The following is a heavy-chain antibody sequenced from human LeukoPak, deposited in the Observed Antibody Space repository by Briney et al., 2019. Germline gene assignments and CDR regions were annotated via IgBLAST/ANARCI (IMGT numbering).Heavy chain of an antibody. CDR2: VTGSGGST. D-gene: IGHD5-18*01. Sequence: GGSLRLSCVASRFSFSSYAMQWVRQAPGKGLEWVSGVTGSGGSTYYAGSVKGRFTISRDNSKNTLYLQMNSLKTEDTAVYYCTTDSFLDTAPDGVPDYWGQGTLVTVSS. V-gene: IGHV3-23*01. J-gene: IGHJ4*02. CDR3: TTDSFLDTAPDGVPDY. CDR1: RFSFSSYA.